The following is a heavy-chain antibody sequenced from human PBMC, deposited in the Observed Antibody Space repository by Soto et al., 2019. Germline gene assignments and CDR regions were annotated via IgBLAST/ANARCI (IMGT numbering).Heavy chain of an antibody. CDR3: ARDFYDSNGYYKMDV. V-gene: IGHV4-59*01. D-gene: IGHD3-22*01. Sequence: SETLSLTCTVSGGSISGFYWTWIRQPPGKGLEWIGNIFYSGTTHYNPSLKSRVTISVDTSKNLFSLKLSSVTAADTAVYYCARDFYDSNGYYKMDVWGQGTTVTVSS. J-gene: IGHJ6*02. CDR1: GGSISGFY. CDR2: IFYSGTT.